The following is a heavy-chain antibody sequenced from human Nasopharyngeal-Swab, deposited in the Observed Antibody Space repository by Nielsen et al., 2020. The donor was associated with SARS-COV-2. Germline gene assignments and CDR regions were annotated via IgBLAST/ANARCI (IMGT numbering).Heavy chain of an antibody. V-gene: IGHV3-30*04. Sequence: GGSLRLSCAASGFTFCFYAMHWVRQDPGKGLEWVTVTSSDGRNTYYADSVKGRFTISRDNSKNTLYLQMNSLRAEDTALYYCARDNGVLPGALDSWGQGTLVTVSS. CDR2: TSSDGRNT. J-gene: IGHJ4*02. CDR1: GFTFCFYA. D-gene: IGHD2-8*01. CDR3: ARDNGVLPGALDS.